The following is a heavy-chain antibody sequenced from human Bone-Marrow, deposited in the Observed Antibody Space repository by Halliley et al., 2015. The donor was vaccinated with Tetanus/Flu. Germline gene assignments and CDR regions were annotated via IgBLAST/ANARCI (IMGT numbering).Heavy chain of an antibody. CDR2: IYHSGST. Sequence: GEALDDYYWSWIRQSPGKGLEWIAYIYHSGSTNYNPSFKSRVTISRDTSKSQVSLRLNSVTAADAAVYFCARSGWAEY. J-gene: IGHJ1*01. CDR3: ARSGWAEY. D-gene: IGHD6-19*01. V-gene: IGHV4-59*01. CDR1: GEALDDYY.